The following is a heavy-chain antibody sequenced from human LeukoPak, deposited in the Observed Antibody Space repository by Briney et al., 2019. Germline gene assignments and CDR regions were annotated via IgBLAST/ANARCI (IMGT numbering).Heavy chain of an antibody. D-gene: IGHD4-17*01. Sequence: ASVKVSCKASGGTFSSYAISWVRQAPGQGLEWMGRIIPIFGTANYAQKFQGRVTITTDESTSTAYMALSSLRSEDTAVYYCARLNYGDGPFDYWGQGTLVTVSS. J-gene: IGHJ4*02. V-gene: IGHV1-69*05. CDR1: GGTFSSYA. CDR2: IIPIFGTA. CDR3: ARLNYGDGPFDY.